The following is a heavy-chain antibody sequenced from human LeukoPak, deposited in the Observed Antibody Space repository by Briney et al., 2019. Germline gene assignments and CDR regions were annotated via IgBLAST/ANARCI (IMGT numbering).Heavy chain of an antibody. CDR1: GGSISSYY. J-gene: IGHJ4*02. CDR3: ASADYDDYYIDF. CDR2: IYYSGMT. Sequence: KSSETLSLTCTVSGGSISSYYWSWIRQPPGKGLEWIGYIYYSGMTNYNPSLKSRVTISLDTSKNQFSLKLSSVTAADTAVYYCASADYDDYYIDFWGQGTLVTVPS. D-gene: IGHD4-17*01. V-gene: IGHV4-59*01.